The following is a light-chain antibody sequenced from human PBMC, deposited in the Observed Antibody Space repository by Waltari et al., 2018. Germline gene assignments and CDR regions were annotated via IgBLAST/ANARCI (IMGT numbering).Light chain of an antibody. CDR3: LKRAGGPL. CDR1: QSVNKY. CDR2: GAS. J-gene: IGKJ4*01. Sequence: EIVLTQSPATLSLSPGESATLSCRASQSVNKYLDWFQQKPGQAPRLLIYGASNRAAGIPARFSGSGSGTDFTLTISSLEPEDFAVYYCLKRAGGPLFGGETKVE. V-gene: IGKV3-11*01.